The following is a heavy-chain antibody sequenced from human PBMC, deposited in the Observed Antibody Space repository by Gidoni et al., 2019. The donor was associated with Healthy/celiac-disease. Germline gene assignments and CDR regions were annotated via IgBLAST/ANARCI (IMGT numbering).Heavy chain of an antibody. CDR3: ARIYLELAYYYYYMDV. D-gene: IGHD1-7*01. V-gene: IGHV2-26*01. J-gene: IGHJ6*03. CDR1: GFSLSNARMG. Sequence: QVTLKESGHVLEKPTETLTLTCPVSGFSLSNARMGVSCIRQPPGKALEWLAHIFSNDEKYYSTSLKSRLTISKDTSKSQLVLTMTNIDPVDTATYYCARIYLELAYYYYYMDVWGKGTTVTVSS. CDR2: IFSNDEK.